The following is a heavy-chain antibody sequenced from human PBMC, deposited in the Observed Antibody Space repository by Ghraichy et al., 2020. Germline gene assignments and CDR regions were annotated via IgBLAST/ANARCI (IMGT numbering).Heavy chain of an antibody. CDR2: ISRDSGVL. CDR3: AKSAFSSGLSYVDY. V-gene: IGHV3-9*01. J-gene: IGHJ4*02. CDR1: GFTFDNHP. Sequence: LSLTCAASGFTFDNHPMHWVRQAPGKGLEWVSGISRDSGVLAYTDSVKGRFTIPRDNAKNSLHLQMNSLRTEDTAMYYCAKSAFSSGLSYVDYWGQGALVTVSS. D-gene: IGHD5-18*01.